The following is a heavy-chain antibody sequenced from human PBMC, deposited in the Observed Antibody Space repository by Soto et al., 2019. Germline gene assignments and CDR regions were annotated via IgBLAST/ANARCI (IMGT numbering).Heavy chain of an antibody. V-gene: IGHV3-7*03. Sequence: GGSLRLSCAASGFRFSLFWISWVRQTPGKGLEWVANINEDGSEKFFADSVKGRFTISRDNAKNSLSLQMNSLTADDTAVYYCARTGWPQSSYYFDYWGQGTLVTVSS. D-gene: IGHD3-16*01. CDR1: GFRFSLFW. J-gene: IGHJ4*02. CDR3: ARTGWPQSSYYFDY. CDR2: INEDGSEK.